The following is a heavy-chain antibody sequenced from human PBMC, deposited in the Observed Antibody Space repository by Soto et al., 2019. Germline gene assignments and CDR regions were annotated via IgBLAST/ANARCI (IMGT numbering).Heavy chain of an antibody. Sequence: SGGSLRLSCAATGFTFSIYAMSWVRHAPGKGLEWVSVISGSGGGTYYADSVKGRFTISRDKSKNTLYLQMNSLRAEDTAVYYCARATYYYGMDVWGQGTTVTAP. CDR3: ARATYYYGMDV. CDR2: ISGSGGGT. J-gene: IGHJ6*02. CDR1: GFTFSIYA. V-gene: IGHV3-23*01.